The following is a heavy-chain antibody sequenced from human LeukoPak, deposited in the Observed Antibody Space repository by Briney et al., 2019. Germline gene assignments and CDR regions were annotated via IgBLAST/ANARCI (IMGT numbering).Heavy chain of an antibody. J-gene: IGHJ3*02. D-gene: IGHD3-3*02. CDR2: IYSGGST. Sequence: GGSLRLSCAASGFTVSSNYMSWVRQAPGKGLEWVSVIYSGGSTSYEDSVKGRFTISRDNSKNTLYLQMNSLRAEDTAVYYCARDNGPFLEWLDAFDIWGQGTMVTVSS. CDR3: ARDNGPFLEWLDAFDI. V-gene: IGHV3-53*01. CDR1: GFTVSSNY.